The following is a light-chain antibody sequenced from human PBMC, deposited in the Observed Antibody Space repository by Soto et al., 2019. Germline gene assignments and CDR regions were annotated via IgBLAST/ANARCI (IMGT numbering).Light chain of an antibody. Sequence: IMMTQSPATLSVSPGERATLSCKASQSVSSNLAWYQRRPGQAPRLLIYGASTRATGIPARFSGSGSGTDFTLTISSLQSEDFGVYYCQQYNNWPPWTFGQGTKVEIK. CDR2: GAS. CDR1: QSVSSN. V-gene: IGKV3-15*01. J-gene: IGKJ1*01. CDR3: QQYNNWPPWT.